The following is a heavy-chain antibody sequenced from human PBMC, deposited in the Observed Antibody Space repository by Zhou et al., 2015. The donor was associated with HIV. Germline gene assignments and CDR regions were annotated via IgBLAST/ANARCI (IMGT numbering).Heavy chain of an antibody. Sequence: QVQLVESGGGLVKPGGSLRLSCGASGFMFNNYFMAWVRQAPGKGLEWVSYITSTGNYGYYGDSVKGRFTISRDNAKNSLYLQMNSLRAEDTAIYYCARDRFETGPDCFDVWGHGTMVTVSS. J-gene: IGHJ3*01. CDR3: ARDRFETGPDCFDV. CDR2: ITSTGNYG. D-gene: IGHD1-1*01. V-gene: IGHV3-11*04. CDR1: GFMFNNYF.